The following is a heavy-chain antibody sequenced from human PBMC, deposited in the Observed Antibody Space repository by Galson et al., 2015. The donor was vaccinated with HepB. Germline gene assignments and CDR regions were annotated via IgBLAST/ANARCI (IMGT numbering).Heavy chain of an antibody. D-gene: IGHD1-26*01. V-gene: IGHV3-48*01. J-gene: IGHJ4*02. Sequence: SLRLSCAASGFTSSSYTMNWVRQAPGKGLEWISYISTTSDNKFSADSVKGRFIISRDNAKNLLYLQMNSLRAEDTAVYYCTRIALSGSYWYFDYWGQGSLVTGSS. CDR3: TRIALSGSYWYFDY. CDR1: GFTSSSYT. CDR2: ISTTSDNK.